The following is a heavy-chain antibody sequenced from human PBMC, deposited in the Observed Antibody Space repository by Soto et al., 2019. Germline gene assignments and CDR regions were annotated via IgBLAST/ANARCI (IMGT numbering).Heavy chain of an antibody. V-gene: IGHV1-69*02. J-gene: IGHJ5*02. Sequence: QVQLVQSGAEVKKPGSSVKVSCKASGGTFSSYTISWVRQAPGQGLEWMGRVIPILVIANYAQKIQGRVPISTDKSTRTAYMELSSLRSEYTAVYYCASNLLAWGQGTLVTVSS. CDR1: GGTFSSYT. CDR3: ASNLLA. D-gene: IGHD1-26*01. CDR2: VIPILVIA.